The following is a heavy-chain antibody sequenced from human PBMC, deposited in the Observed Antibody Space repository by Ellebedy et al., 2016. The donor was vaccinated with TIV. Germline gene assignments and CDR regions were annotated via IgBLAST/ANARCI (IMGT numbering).Heavy chain of an antibody. V-gene: IGHV3-11*06. Sequence: SVKGRFTISGDNAKNSLYLRMNSLRADDTAVYYCASRGSTSSWGQGTLVTVSS. D-gene: IGHD6-13*01. J-gene: IGHJ5*02. CDR3: ASRGSTSS.